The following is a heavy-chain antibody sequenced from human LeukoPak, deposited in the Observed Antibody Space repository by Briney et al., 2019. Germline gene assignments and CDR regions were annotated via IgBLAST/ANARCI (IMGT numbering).Heavy chain of an antibody. D-gene: IGHD3-3*01. Sequence: GRSLRLSCAASGFTFSSYAMHWVRQAPGKGLEWVAVISYDGSNKYYADSVKGRFTISRDNSKNTLYLRMNSLRAEDTAVYYCARTPIFGVVITNYFDYWGQGTLVTVSS. CDR1: GFTFSSYA. CDR3: ARTPIFGVVITNYFDY. V-gene: IGHV3-30-3*01. J-gene: IGHJ4*02. CDR2: ISYDGSNK.